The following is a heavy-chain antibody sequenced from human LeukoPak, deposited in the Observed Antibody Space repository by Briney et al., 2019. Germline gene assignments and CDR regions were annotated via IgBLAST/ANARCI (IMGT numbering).Heavy chain of an antibody. Sequence: GESLKISCKGSGYSFTSYWIAWVRQMPGKGLEWMGIIYPGDSDTRYSPSFQGQVTISADKSINTTYLQWSSLKASDTAIYYCARRGEAMDPFDYWGQGTLVTVSS. D-gene: IGHD5-18*01. J-gene: IGHJ4*02. CDR3: ARRGEAMDPFDY. CDR1: GYSFTSYW. CDR2: IYPGDSDT. V-gene: IGHV5-51*01.